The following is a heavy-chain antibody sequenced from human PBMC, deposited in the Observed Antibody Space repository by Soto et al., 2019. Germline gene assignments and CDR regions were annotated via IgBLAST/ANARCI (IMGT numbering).Heavy chain of an antibody. CDR3: ATDLDWNSRRAAFDI. CDR2: IIPIFGTA. D-gene: IGHD1-7*01. J-gene: IGHJ3*02. Sequence: SVKVSCKASGGTFSSYAISWVRQAPGQGLEWMGGIIPIFGTANYAQKFQGRVTMTEDTSTDTAYMELSSLRSEDTAVYYCATDLDWNSRRAAFDIWGQGTMVTVSS. CDR1: GGTFSSYA. V-gene: IGHV1-69*06.